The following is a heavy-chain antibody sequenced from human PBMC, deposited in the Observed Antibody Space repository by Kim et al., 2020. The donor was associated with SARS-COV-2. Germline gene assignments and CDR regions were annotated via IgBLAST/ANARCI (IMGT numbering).Heavy chain of an antibody. CDR2: ISGDGGST. CDR1: GFTFDDYA. V-gene: IGHV3-43*02. CDR3: AKENRGYCSSTSCYRNYYYYGMDV. J-gene: IGHJ6*02. Sequence: GGSLRLSCAASGFTFDDYAMHWVRQAPGKGLEWVSLISGDGGSTYYADSVKGRFTISRDNSKNSLYLQMNSLRTEDTALYYCAKENRGYCSSTSCYRNYYYYGMDVWGQGTTVTVSS. D-gene: IGHD2-2*01.